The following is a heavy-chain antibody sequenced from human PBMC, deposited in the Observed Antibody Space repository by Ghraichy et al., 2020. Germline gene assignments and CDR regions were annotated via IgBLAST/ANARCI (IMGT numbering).Heavy chain of an antibody. Sequence: GGSLRLSCAASGFSFSSYWMTWVRQAPGKGLEWVANINQDGSDDFCVDSLKGRFTISRDNGKDSLYLQINSLRVEDTAVYYCAREAGITDALDVWGHGTRVSVSS. CDR2: INQDGSDD. V-gene: IGHV3-7*01. J-gene: IGHJ3*01. CDR3: AREAGITDALDV. CDR1: GFSFSSYW. D-gene: IGHD6-25*01.